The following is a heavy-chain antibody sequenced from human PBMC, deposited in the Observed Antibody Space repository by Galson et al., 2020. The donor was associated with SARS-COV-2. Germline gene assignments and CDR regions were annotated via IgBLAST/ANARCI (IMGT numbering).Heavy chain of an antibody. CDR3: ARAGYDFWSGYYKPPGYYGMEV. V-gene: IGHV4-4*07. J-gene: IGHJ6*02. CDR2: IYTSGST. D-gene: IGHD3-3*01. CDR1: GGSISSYY. Sequence: GSLRLTCTVSGGSISSYYWSWIRQPAGKGLEWIGRIYTSGSTNYNPSLKSRVTMSVDTSKNQFSLKLSSVTAADTAVYYCARAGYDFWSGYYKPPGYYGMEVWGQGTTVTGSS.